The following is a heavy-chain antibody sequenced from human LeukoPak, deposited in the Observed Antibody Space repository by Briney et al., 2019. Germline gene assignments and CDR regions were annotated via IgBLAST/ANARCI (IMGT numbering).Heavy chain of an antibody. CDR3: ARGPRIAARRLGWFDP. J-gene: IGHJ5*02. CDR2: INPNSGGT. V-gene: IGHV1-2*02. D-gene: IGHD6-6*01. Sequence: ASVKASCKASGYTFTGYYMHWVRQAPGQGLEWMGWINPNSGGTNYAQKFQGRVTMTRDTSISTAYMELSRLRSDDTAVYYCARGPRIAARRLGWFDPWGQGTLVTVSS. CDR1: GYTFTGYY.